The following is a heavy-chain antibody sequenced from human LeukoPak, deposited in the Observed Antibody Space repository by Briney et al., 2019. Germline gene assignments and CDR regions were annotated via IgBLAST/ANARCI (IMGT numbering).Heavy chain of an antibody. Sequence: PGGSLRLSCAASGFTFSSYAMTWVRQAPGKGLEWVSGISGSGSSTYYADSVKGRFTISRDNSKNTLYLQMNSLRAEDTAVYYCAKVQTYSYDSSGYSDAFDIWGQGTMVTVFS. CDR1: GFTFSSYA. D-gene: IGHD3-22*01. CDR2: ISGSGSST. V-gene: IGHV3-23*01. CDR3: AKVQTYSYDSSGYSDAFDI. J-gene: IGHJ3*02.